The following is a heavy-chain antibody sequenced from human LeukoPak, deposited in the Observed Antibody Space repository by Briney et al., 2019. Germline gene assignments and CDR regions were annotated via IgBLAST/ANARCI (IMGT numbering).Heavy chain of an antibody. Sequence: GGSLRLSCAASGFTFSSYAMSWVRQAPGKGLELVSAISGRGGGTYYADSVKGRFTISRDNSKNTLSLQISSLRAEDTAVYSCAKDGVRGALDAFDIWGQGTMVTVSS. D-gene: IGHD1-26*01. J-gene: IGHJ3*02. V-gene: IGHV3-23*01. CDR2: ISGRGGGT. CDR3: AKDGVRGALDAFDI. CDR1: GFTFSSYA.